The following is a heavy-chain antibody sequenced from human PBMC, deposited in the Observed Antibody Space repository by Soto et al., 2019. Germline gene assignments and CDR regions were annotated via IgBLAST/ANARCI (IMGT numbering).Heavy chain of an antibody. Sequence: EVQLLESGGGLVQPGGSLRLSCAPSGFTFSSYAMNWVRQAPGKGLEWVSPITGSGGTRYYADSVKGRFTISRDNSKNTLYLQMNGLRAEDTATYYCAKGPLGAVAGTERYFDNWGQGTLVTVSS. CDR2: ITGSGGTR. V-gene: IGHV3-23*01. J-gene: IGHJ4*02. D-gene: IGHD6-19*01. CDR1: GFTFSSYA. CDR3: AKGPLGAVAGTERYFDN.